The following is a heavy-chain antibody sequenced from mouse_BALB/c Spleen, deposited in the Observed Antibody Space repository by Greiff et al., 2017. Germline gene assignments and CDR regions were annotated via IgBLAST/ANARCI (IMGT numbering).Heavy chain of an antibody. J-gene: IGHJ2*01. Sequence: EVNVVDSGGGLVQPGGSRKLSCAASGFTFSSFGMHWVRQAPEKGLEWVAYISSGSSTIYYADTVKGRFTISRDNPKNTLFLQMTSLRSEDTAMYYCARRYGNYDYFDYWGQGTTLTVSS. CDR3: ARRYGNYDYFDY. D-gene: IGHD2-1*01. V-gene: IGHV5-17*02. CDR1: GFTFSSFG. CDR2: ISSGSSTI.